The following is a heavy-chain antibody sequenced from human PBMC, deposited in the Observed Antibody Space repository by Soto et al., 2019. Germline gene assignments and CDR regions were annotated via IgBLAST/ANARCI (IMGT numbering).Heavy chain of an antibody. CDR1: GGSVSSGSYY. CDR3: ARLTYYDFWSGSYYFDY. D-gene: IGHD3-3*01. CDR2: IHYSGST. Sequence: PSETLSLTCTVSGGSVSSGSYYWSWIRQPPGKGLEWIGYIHYSGSTNYNPSLKSRVTISVDTSKNQFSLKLSSVTAADTAVYYCARLTYYDFWSGSYYFDYWGQGTLVTVSS. J-gene: IGHJ4*02. V-gene: IGHV4-61*01.